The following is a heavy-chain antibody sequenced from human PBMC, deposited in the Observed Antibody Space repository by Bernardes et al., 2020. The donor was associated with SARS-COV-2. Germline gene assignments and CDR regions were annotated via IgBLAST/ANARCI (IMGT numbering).Heavy chain of an antibody. CDR1: GFTFHSYA. D-gene: IGHD3-16*01. V-gene: IGHV3-23*01. CDR2: ITGSGGNT. Sequence: GGSLRLSCAASGFTFHSYAMSWVRQAPGKGLEWISTITGSGGNTYYAGSLQGRFTVSRDNSRNTLYLDISNLRVEDTAMYYCGKGLGWTDLFLDPWGQGTLLTVSS. J-gene: IGHJ5*02. CDR3: GKGLGWTDLFLDP.